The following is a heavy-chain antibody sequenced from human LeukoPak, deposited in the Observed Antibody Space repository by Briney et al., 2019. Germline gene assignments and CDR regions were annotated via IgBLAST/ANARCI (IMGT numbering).Heavy chain of an antibody. V-gene: IGHV1-8*01. CDR2: MNPKSGDT. CDR3: TRSGFGGGVHFDY. J-gene: IGHJ4*02. D-gene: IGHD3-16*01. Sequence: ASVKVSCKASGYTFTSYDINWVRQAAGQGLEWMGWMNPKSGDTGYVEKFQGRVTMTRDTSITTAYMELSSLRSEDTAVYHCTRSGFGGGVHFDYWGQGTPVTVSS. CDR1: GYTFTSYD.